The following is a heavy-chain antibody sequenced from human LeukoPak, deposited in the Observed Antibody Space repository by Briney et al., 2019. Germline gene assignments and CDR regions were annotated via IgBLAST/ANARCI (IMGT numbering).Heavy chain of an antibody. CDR3: ARDGL. J-gene: IGHJ4*02. Sequence: GGSLRLSCATSGFTFSNYAMTWVRQAPGKGLEWVSNTNDSGDNTYYADSVKGRFSISRDNSKNTLYLQMNSLRAEDTAVYYCARDGLWGQGTLVTVSS. V-gene: IGHV3-23*01. CDR1: GFTFSNYA. CDR2: TNDSGDNT.